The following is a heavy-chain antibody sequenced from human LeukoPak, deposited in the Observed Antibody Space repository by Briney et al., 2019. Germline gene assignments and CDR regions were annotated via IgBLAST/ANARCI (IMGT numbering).Heavy chain of an antibody. J-gene: IGHJ5*02. Sequence: SETLSLTCTVSGGSISSYYWSWIRQPAGKGLEWIGRIYTSGSTNYNPSLKSRVTISVDTSKNQFSLKLSSVTAADTAVYFCARDRRYSSSWEGWFDPWGQGTLVTVSS. CDR3: ARDRRYSSSWEGWFDP. D-gene: IGHD6-13*01. V-gene: IGHV4-4*07. CDR1: GGSISSYY. CDR2: IYTSGST.